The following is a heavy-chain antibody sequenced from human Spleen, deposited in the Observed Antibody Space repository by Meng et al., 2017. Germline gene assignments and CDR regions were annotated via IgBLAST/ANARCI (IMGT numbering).Heavy chain of an antibody. J-gene: IGHJ4*02. Sequence: QVQPVQSGAEVTRPGASVKVCCKTSGYIFTDYYIHWVRQAPGQGLEWMGVISRSGGSTSYAQKFQARISVTRDTSTSTVYMELRSLRPNDTAVYYCTRGGCKSSSCYAEHWGQGTLVTVSS. D-gene: IGHD3-16*01. CDR3: TRGGCKSSSCYAEH. CDR2: ISRSGGST. V-gene: IGHV1-46*03. CDR1: GYIFTDYY.